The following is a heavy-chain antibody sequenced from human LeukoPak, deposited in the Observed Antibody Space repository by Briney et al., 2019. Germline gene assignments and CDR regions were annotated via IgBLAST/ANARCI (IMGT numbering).Heavy chain of an antibody. D-gene: IGHD4-23*01. Sequence: PGGSLRLSCAASGFTFSRYGMHWVRQAPGKGLEWVAVISNDGSKKDYADSVKGRFTISRDNSKNTLYLQMNSLRAEDTAVYYCARGARKGDDYGGFFDYWGQGTLVTVSS. V-gene: IGHV3-30*03. CDR2: ISNDGSKK. CDR1: GFTFSRYG. CDR3: ARGARKGDDYGGFFDY. J-gene: IGHJ4*02.